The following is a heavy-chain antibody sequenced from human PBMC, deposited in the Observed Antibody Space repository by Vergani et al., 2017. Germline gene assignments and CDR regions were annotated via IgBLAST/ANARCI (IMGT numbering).Heavy chain of an antibody. J-gene: IGHJ6*03. CDR2: IYWNDDK. D-gene: IGHD5-12*01. Sequence: QITLKESGPTLVKPTQTLTLTCTFSGFSLSTSGVGVGWIRQPPGKALEWLALIYWNDDKRYSPSLKSRLTITKDTSKNQVVPTMTNMDPVDTATYYCAREYSGYDSDYYYYMDVWGKGTTVTVSS. V-gene: IGHV2-5*01. CDR1: GFSLSTSGVG. CDR3: AREYSGYDSDYYYYMDV.